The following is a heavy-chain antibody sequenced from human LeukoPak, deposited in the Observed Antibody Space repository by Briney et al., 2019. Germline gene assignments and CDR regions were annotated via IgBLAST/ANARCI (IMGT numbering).Heavy chain of an antibody. Sequence: GGSLRLSCAASGFTFSSFEMGWVRQAPGKGLEWVSYISSSGITIYYADSVKGRFTISRDNAKNSLYVQMNSLRAEDTAVYYCAELGITMIGGVWGKGTTVTISS. D-gene: IGHD3-10*02. CDR1: GFTFSSFE. J-gene: IGHJ6*04. CDR2: ISSSGITI. CDR3: AELGITMIGGV. V-gene: IGHV3-48*03.